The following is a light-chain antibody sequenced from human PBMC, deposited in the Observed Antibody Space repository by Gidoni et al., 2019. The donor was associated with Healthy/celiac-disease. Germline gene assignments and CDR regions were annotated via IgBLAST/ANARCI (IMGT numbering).Light chain of an antibody. V-gene: IGKV1-5*03. J-gene: IGKJ1*01. CDR3: QQYNSYSVT. CDR2: KAS. CDR1: QSISSW. Sequence: DIPMTQYTSTLSASVGDRVTIPCRASQSISSWLAWSQQKPGKAPKLLIYKASSLESGVPSRCIGSGSWTEYILIIISLLPDDVATDYCQQYNSYSVTFGQGTKVEIK.